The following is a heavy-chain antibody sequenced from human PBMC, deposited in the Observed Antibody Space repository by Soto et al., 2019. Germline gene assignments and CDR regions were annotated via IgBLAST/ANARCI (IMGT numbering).Heavy chain of an antibody. Sequence: SSETLSLTCTVSGGSISSGGYYWSWIRQHPGKGLEWIGYIYYSGSTYYNPSLKSRVTISVDTSKNQFSLKLSSVTAADTAVYYCARSGTDTAMVLFDYWGQGTLVTVSS. D-gene: IGHD5-18*01. CDR1: GGSISSGGYY. CDR2: IYYSGST. V-gene: IGHV4-31*03. J-gene: IGHJ4*02. CDR3: ARSGTDTAMVLFDY.